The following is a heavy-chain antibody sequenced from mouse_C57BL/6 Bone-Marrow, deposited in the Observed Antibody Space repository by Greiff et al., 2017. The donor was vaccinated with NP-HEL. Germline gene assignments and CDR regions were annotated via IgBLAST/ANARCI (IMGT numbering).Heavy chain of an antibody. V-gene: IGHV14-2*01. D-gene: IGHD1-1*01. CDR1: GFNIKDYY. CDR2: IDPEDGET. J-gene: IGHJ1*03. Sequence: EVKLMESGAELVKPGASVKLSCTASGFNIKDYYMHWVKQRTEQGLEWIGRIDPEDGETKYAPKFQGKATITADTSSNTAYLQLSSLTSEDTAVYYCARLYYGSRGYWYFDVWGTGTTVTVSS. CDR3: ARLYYGSRGYWYFDV.